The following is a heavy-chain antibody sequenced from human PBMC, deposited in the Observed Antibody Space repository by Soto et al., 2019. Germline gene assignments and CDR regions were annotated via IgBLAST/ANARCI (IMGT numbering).Heavy chain of an antibody. CDR1: GGSISSSNW. CDR3: ARGQYYDSSGYFVKYNWFDP. Sequence: QVQLQESGPGLVKPSGTLSLTCAVSGGSISSSNWWSWVRQPPGKGRGWIGEIYHSGSTNYNPSLKSRVTISVDKSKNQFSLKLSSVTAADTAVYYCARGQYYDSSGYFVKYNWFDPWGQGTLVTVSS. V-gene: IGHV4-4*02. D-gene: IGHD3-22*01. J-gene: IGHJ5*02. CDR2: IYHSGST.